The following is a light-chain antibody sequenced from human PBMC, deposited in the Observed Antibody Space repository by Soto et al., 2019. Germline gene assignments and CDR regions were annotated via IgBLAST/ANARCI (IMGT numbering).Light chain of an antibody. J-gene: IGKJ5*01. Sequence: EIVFTQSPATLTLSPGERASLSCRASQTVSSSYLAWYQQKPGQAPRLLIYDASNRATGIPARFSASGSGTDFTLTISSLEPEDFAVYYCQQRTNCPITFGQGTRLEIK. CDR1: QTVSSSY. CDR2: DAS. CDR3: QQRTNCPIT. V-gene: IGKV3-11*01.